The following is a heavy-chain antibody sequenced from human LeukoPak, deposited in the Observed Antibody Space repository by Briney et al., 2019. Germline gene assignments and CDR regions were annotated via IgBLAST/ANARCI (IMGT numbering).Heavy chain of an antibody. D-gene: IGHD1-1*01. J-gene: IGHJ5*02. Sequence: PSETLSLTCVVSGYSISNDYYWGWIRQPPGKGLEWIGNIYHSGGSYYNPSLKGRVTILVDTSKNQFSPKLSSVTAADTAVYYCAKAGTTGIHHWFDPWGQGNLVTVSS. CDR2: IYHSGGS. CDR3: AKAGTTGIHHWFDP. CDR1: GYSISNDYY. V-gene: IGHV4-38-2*01.